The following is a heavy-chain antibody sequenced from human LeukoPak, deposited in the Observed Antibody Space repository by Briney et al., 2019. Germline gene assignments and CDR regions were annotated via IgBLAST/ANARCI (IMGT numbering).Heavy chain of an antibody. D-gene: IGHD4-17*01. V-gene: IGHV4-31*03. CDR1: GGSISSGGYY. CDR3: ARLLRLYGDYDFDY. Sequence: SETLSLTCTVSGGSISSGGYYWSWIRQHPGKGLEWIGYIYYSGSTYYNPSLKSRVTISVDTSKNQFSLKLSSVTAADTAVYYCARLLRLYGDYDFDYRGQGTLVTVSS. CDR2: IYYSGST. J-gene: IGHJ4*02.